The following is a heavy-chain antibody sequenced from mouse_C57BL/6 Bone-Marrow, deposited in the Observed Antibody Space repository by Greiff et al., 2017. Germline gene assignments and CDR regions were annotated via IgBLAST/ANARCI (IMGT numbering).Heavy chain of an antibody. V-gene: IGHV3-6*01. J-gene: IGHJ4*01. CDR3: ASSYDGYFYYYAMDY. Sequence: ESGPGLVKPSQSLSLTCSVTGYSITSGYYWNWIRQFPGNKLEWMGYINYDGSNNYNPSLKNRISITRDTSKNQFFLKLNSVTTEDTATYYCASSYDGYFYYYAMDYWGQGTSVTVSS. D-gene: IGHD2-3*01. CDR2: INYDGSN. CDR1: GYSITSGYY.